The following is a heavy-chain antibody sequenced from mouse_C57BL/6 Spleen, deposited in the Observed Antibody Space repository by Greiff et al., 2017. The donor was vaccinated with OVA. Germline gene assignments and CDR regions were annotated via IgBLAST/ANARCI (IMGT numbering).Heavy chain of an antibody. CDR1: GFTFSDAW. J-gene: IGHJ4*01. D-gene: IGHD1-1*01. Sequence: EVKLVESGGGLVQPGGSMKLSCAASGFTFSDAWMDWVRQSPEKGLEWVAEIRNKANNHATYYAESVKGRFTISRDDSKSSVYLQMNSLRAEDTGIYYCTRWGLLRSSYYAMDYWGQGTSVTVSS. V-gene: IGHV6-6*01. CDR3: TRWGLLRSSYYAMDY. CDR2: IRNKANNHAT.